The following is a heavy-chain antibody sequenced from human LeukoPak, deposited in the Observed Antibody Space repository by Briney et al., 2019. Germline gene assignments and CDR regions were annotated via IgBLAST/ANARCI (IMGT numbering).Heavy chain of an antibody. V-gene: IGHV4-34*01. CDR3: AMMYSSDAFDI. J-gene: IGHJ3*02. Sequence: SETLSLTCAVYGGSFSGYYWSWLRQPPGKGLEWIGEINHSGSTNYNPSLKSRVTISVDTSKNQFSLKLSSVTAADTAVYYCAMMYSSDAFDIWGQGTMVTVSS. CDR1: GGSFSGYY. CDR2: INHSGST. D-gene: IGHD6-13*01.